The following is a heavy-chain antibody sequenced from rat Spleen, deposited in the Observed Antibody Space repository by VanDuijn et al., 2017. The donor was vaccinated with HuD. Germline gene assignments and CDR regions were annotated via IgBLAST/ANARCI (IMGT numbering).Heavy chain of an antibody. J-gene: IGHJ3*01. CDR3: AREGPFNPFAY. CDR2: IWGGGST. CDR1: GFSLTSYG. D-gene: IGHD1-11*01. V-gene: IGHV2S8*01. Sequence: QVQLKESGPGLVQPSRTLSLTCNVSGFSLTSYGVNWVRQPPGKGLEWIAAIWGGGSTYYNSALKSRLSISRDTSESQVLLKMNSLQTEDTAMYCCAREGPFNPFAYWGQGTLVTVSS.